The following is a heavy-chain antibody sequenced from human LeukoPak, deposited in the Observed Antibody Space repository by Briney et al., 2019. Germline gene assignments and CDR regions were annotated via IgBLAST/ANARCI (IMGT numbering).Heavy chain of an antibody. D-gene: IGHD3-10*01. V-gene: IGHV4-4*09. CDR3: ARHTRELWFGAKSDRFDP. Sequence: PSETLSLTRTVSGGSISSYYWSWIRQPPGKGLEWIGYIYTSGSTNYNPSLKSRVTISVDTSKNQFSLKLSSVTAADTAVYYCARHTRELWFGAKSDRFDPWGQGTLVTVSS. CDR2: IYTSGST. J-gene: IGHJ5*02. CDR1: GGSISSYY.